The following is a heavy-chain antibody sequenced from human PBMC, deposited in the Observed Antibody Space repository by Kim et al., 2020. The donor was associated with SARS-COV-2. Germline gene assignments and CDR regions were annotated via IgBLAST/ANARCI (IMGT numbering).Heavy chain of an antibody. J-gene: IGHJ4*02. CDR3: ARDRDSSGLDY. CDR1: GGSISSYY. V-gene: IGHV4-59*01. CDR2: IYYSGST. Sequence: SETLSLTCTVSGGSISSYYWSWIRQPPGKGLEWIGYIYYSGSTNYNPSLKSRVTISVDTSKNQFSLKLSSVTAADTAVYYCARDRDSSGLDYWGQGTLVTVSS. D-gene: IGHD6-19*01.